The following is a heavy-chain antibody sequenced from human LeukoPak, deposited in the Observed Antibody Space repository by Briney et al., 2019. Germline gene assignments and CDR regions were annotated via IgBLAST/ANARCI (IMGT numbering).Heavy chain of an antibody. J-gene: IGHJ5*02. D-gene: IGHD6-13*01. CDR2: IYYSGST. CDR3: ARDIAAAGKHWFDP. CDR1: GGSISSSSYY. V-gene: IGHV4-39*02. Sequence: SETLSLTCTVSGGSISSSSYYWGWIRQPPGKGLEWIGSIYYSGSTYYNPSLKSRVTISVDTSKNQFSLKLSSVTAADTAVYYCARDIAAAGKHWFDPWGQGTLVTVSS.